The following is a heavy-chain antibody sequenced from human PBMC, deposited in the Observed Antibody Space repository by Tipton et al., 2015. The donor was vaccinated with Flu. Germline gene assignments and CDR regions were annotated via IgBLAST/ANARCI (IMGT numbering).Heavy chain of an antibody. CDR1: GFSFSNYA. D-gene: IGHD2-15*01. Sequence: SLRLSCAASGFSFSNYAMSWVRQPPGEGLDWVSSISNGGESTYYADSAKGRFTISRDNSKMMLYLQMNSLRADDTAVYYCAKGRGYCGGTNCCSDYWGLGTLVTVSS. V-gene: IGHV3-23*01. CDR3: AKGRGYCGGTNCCSDY. J-gene: IGHJ4*01. CDR2: ISNGGEST.